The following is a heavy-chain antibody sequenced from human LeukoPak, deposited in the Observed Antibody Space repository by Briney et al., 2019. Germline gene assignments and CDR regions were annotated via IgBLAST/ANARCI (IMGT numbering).Heavy chain of an antibody. CDR2: IYPGDSDT. V-gene: IGHV5-51*01. J-gene: IGHJ3*02. D-gene: IGHD3-22*01. CDR3: ARHYYDSSGQNAAFDI. Sequence: GESLKISGKGSGSPFTSYWIGWVRQLPGKGLEWMGIIYPGDSDTRYSPSFQGQVTISADKSISTAYLQWSSLKASDTAMYYCARHYYDSSGQNAAFDIWGQGTMVTVSS. CDR1: GSPFTSYW.